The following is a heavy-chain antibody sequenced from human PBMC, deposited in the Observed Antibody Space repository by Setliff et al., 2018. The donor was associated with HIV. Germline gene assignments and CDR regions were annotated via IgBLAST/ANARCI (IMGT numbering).Heavy chain of an antibody. D-gene: IGHD1-26*01. Sequence: GASVKVSCKASGYNFGTYDINWVRQAPGQGPEWMGGIIPMFGTANYAQKFQGRVTITADESTSTVYMELSSLRSDDTALYYCAREGNSGHGGQIEFDYWGQGTLVTVSS. V-gene: IGHV1-69*13. CDR3: AREGNSGHGGQIEFDY. CDR1: GYNFGTYD. CDR2: IIPMFGTA. J-gene: IGHJ4*02.